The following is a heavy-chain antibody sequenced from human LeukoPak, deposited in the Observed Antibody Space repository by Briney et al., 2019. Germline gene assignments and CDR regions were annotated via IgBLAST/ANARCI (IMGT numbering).Heavy chain of an antibody. CDR1: GGSISSSSYY. J-gene: IGHJ4*02. D-gene: IGHD4-23*01. CDR3: ARGYGGIDYFDY. V-gene: IGHV4-39*01. Sequence: SETLSLTCTVSGGSISSSSYYWGWIRQPPGKGLEWIGSIYYSGSTYYNPSLKSRVTISVDTSKNQFSLKLSSVTAADTAVYYCARGYGGIDYFDYWGQGTLVTVSS. CDR2: IYYSGST.